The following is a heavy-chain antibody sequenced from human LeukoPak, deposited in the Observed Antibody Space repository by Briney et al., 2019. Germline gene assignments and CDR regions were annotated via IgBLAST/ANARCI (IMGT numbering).Heavy chain of an antibody. CDR1: GFTFSTYG. CDR2: ISGSGGST. Sequence: QPGGSLRLSCVTSGFTFSTYGMSWVRQAPGKGLEWVSVISGSGGSTLSADSVKGRFTISRDNSKNTLFLQMNSLRAEDTAVYFCAKDKLGMMTFGGVVPYYFDYWGQGTLVTVSS. CDR3: AKDKLGMMTFGGVVPYYFDY. J-gene: IGHJ4*02. V-gene: IGHV3-23*01. D-gene: IGHD3-16*01.